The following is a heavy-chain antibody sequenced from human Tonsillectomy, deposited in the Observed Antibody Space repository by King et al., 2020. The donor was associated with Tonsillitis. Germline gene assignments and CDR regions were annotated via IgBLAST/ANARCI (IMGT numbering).Heavy chain of an antibody. J-gene: IGHJ6*02. CDR1: GGTFSSFA. CDR2: IIPISRTA. CDR3: ARWFADRMATINYYYYAMDV. Sequence: VQLVESGAEVKKPGSSVKVSCKASGGTFSSFAISWVRQAPGQGLEWMGGIIPISRTANYAQTFQGRVTITADPSTSTAYMELSRLRSEDTAVYYCARWFADRMATINYYYYAMDVWGQGTTVTVSS. V-gene: IGHV1-69*01. D-gene: IGHD5-24*01.